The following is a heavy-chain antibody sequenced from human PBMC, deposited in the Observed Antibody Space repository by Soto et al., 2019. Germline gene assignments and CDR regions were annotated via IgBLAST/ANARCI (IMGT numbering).Heavy chain of an antibody. CDR3: ARERYGSGSYSYYYYYYGMEV. CDR1: GFTFSSYW. J-gene: IGHJ6*02. D-gene: IGHD3-10*01. Sequence: GWSLRLSCAASGFTFSSYWMSLVRQAPGKGLEWGANIKQDGSEKYYVDSVKGRFTISRDNAKNSLYLQMNSLRAEDTAVYYCARERYGSGSYSYYYYYYGMEVWGQGTKVTVSS. CDR2: IKQDGSEK. V-gene: IGHV3-7*03.